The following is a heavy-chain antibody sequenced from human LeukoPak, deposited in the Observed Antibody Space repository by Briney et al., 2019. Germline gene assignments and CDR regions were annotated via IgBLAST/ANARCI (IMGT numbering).Heavy chain of an antibody. D-gene: IGHD2-15*01. CDR2: ISYDGSNT. Sequence: GRSLRLSCAASGFTFSSYAMHWVRQAPGKGLEWVAVISYDGSNTYYADSVKGRFTISRDNSKNTLYLQMNRLRAEDTAVYHCARSPVIYCSGGAGECYFDYWGQGTLVPVSS. J-gene: IGHJ4*02. CDR1: GFTFSSYA. CDR3: ARSPVIYCSGGAGECYFDY. V-gene: IGHV3-30*04.